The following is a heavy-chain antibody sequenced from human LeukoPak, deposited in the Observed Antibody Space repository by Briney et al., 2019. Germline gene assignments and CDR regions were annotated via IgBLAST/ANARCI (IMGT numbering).Heavy chain of an antibody. CDR2: FDNCVRYV. CDR1: GFTFSNYG. D-gene: IGHD3-10*01. CDR3: ARGRSITLLRGVAMSDGFDI. Sequence: GGPLTLLCAPSGFTFSNYGMIWLRHSPGEGLEWLSFFDNCVRYVYYGTSVKGRFTIPRDKAKNLLFLKMNDLRAEDTALYYCARGRSITLLRGVAMSDGFDIWGQGAMVAVSS. J-gene: IGHJ3*02. V-gene: IGHV3-21*06.